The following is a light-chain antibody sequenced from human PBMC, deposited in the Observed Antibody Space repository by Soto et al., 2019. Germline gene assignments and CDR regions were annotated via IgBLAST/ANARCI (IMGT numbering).Light chain of an antibody. V-gene: IGKV1-39*01. CDR3: QQSYSTPSIN. CDR2: AAS. J-gene: IGKJ5*01. CDR1: QSISSY. Sequence: IQITQSPSSLSASVGDRVTITCRTSQSISSYLNWYQQKPGKAPKLLIYAASSLQSGVPSRFSGSGSGTDFTLTIRSLQPEDFATYYCQQSYSTPSINFGQGTRLEIK.